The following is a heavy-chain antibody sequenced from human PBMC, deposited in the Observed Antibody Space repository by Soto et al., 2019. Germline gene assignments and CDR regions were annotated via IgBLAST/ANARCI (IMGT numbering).Heavy chain of an antibody. CDR2: ISGGGGST. Sequence: EVQLLESGGGLVQPGGSLRLSCAASGFTFRSYAMSWVRQAPGKGLEWVSVISGGGGSTYYADSVKGRFTISRDNSQETLYLQMNSLRAEDTAVYYCAKDVYGSTIYYLDFWGQGTLVTVSS. J-gene: IGHJ4*02. D-gene: IGHD6-13*01. V-gene: IGHV3-23*01. CDR1: GFTFRSYA. CDR3: AKDVYGSTIYYLDF.